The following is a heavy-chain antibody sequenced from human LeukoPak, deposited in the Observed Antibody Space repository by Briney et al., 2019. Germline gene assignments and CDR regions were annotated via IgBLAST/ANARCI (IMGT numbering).Heavy chain of an antibody. CDR2: ISGSGGST. CDR3: AKRRGLELTYYYHMDV. Sequence: GGSLRLSCAASGFTFDDYGMGWVRQAPGKGLEWVSAISGSGGSTYYADSVKGRFTISRDNSKNTLYLQMNSLRADDTAVYYCAKRRGLELTYYYHMDVWGKGTTVTVSS. CDR1: GFTFDDYG. J-gene: IGHJ6*03. V-gene: IGHV3-23*01. D-gene: IGHD1-7*01.